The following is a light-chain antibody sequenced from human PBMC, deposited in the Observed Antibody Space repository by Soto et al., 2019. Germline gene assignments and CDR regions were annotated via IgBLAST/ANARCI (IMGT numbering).Light chain of an antibody. CDR2: DAS. J-gene: IGKJ4*01. Sequence: ELVLTQSPGTLSLSPGHRATLSCRASQTFVSTYLAWYQQKPGQAPRLLIYDASNRATGIPDRFSGSGSGPDFTLTISRLEHEDFAVYYCHYYGGSPTFGGGTKVEV. CDR3: HYYGGSPT. CDR1: QTFVSTY. V-gene: IGKV3-20*01.